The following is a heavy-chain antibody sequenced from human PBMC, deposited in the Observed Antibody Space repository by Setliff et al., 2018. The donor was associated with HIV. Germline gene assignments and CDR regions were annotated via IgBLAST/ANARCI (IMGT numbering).Heavy chain of an antibody. D-gene: IGHD3-9*01. J-gene: IGHJ4*01. CDR2: ISSSSSYI. V-gene: IGHV3-21*01. Sequence: GGSLRLSCAASGFTFSSYSMNWVRQAPGKGLEWVSSISSSSSYIYYADSVKGRFTISRDNAKNSLYLQMNSLRAEDTAVYYCAREGMGLLTGSLDLWGRGSLVTVSS. CDR1: GFTFSSYS. CDR3: AREGMGLLTGSLDL.